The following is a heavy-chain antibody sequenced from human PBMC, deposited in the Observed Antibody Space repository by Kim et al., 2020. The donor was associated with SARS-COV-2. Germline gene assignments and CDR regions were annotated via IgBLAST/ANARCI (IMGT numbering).Heavy chain of an antibody. CDR2: ISSSGSTI. V-gene: IGHV3-48*03. Sequence: GGSLRLSCAASGFTFSSYEMNWVRQAPGKGLEWVSYISSSGSTIYYADSVKGRFTISRDNAKNSLYLQMNSLRAEDTAVYYCARDSRPLRLGELSYRDYWGQGTLVTVSS. D-gene: IGHD3-16*02. CDR1: GFTFSSYE. J-gene: IGHJ4*02. CDR3: ARDSRPLRLGELSYRDY.